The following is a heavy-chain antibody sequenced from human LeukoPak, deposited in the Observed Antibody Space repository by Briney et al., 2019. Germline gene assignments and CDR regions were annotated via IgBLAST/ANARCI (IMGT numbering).Heavy chain of an antibody. CDR3: ARVLATGIDY. D-gene: IGHD2-21*02. V-gene: IGHV1-69*04. Sequence: SVKVSCKASGGTFSSYAISWVRQAPGQELEWMGRIIPIFGIANYAQKFQGRVTITADKSTSTAYMELSSLRSEDTAVYYCARVLATGIDYWGQGTLVTVSS. J-gene: IGHJ4*02. CDR1: GGTFSSYA. CDR2: IIPIFGIA.